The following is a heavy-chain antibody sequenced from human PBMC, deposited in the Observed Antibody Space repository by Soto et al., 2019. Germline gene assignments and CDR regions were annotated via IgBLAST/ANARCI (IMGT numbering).Heavy chain of an antibody. V-gene: IGHV4-34*01. CDR1: GGSFSGYY. D-gene: IGHD6-13*01. J-gene: IGHJ6*02. CDR2: INHSGST. Sequence: QVQLQQWGAGLLKPSETLSLTCAVYGGSFSGYYWSWIRQPPGKGLEWIGEINHSGSTNYNPSLKSRVTISVDTSKNQFSLKLSSVTAADTAVYYCASPLPLQSAAGPGGWEDVWGQGTTVTVSS. CDR3: ASPLPLQSAAGPGGWEDV.